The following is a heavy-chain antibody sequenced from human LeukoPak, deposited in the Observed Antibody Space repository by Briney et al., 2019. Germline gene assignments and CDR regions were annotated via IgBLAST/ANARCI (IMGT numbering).Heavy chain of an antibody. CDR2: IGTAGDT. D-gene: IGHD2-15*01. CDR1: GFTFSSYD. J-gene: IGHJ4*02. CDR3: ARGANLGYCSGGSCPLDY. V-gene: IGHV3-13*01. Sequence: GGSLRLSCAASGFTFSSYDMHWVRQATGKGLEWVSAIGTAGDTYYPGSVKGRFTISRENAKNSLYLQMNSLRAGDTAVYYCARGANLGYCSGGSCPLDYWGQGTLVTVSS.